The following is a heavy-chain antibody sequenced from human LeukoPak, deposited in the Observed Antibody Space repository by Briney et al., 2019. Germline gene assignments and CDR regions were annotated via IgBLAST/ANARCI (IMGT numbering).Heavy chain of an antibody. J-gene: IGHJ4*02. CDR3: ARGKDTGRQYNFDH. CDR2: INGSGGST. V-gene: IGHV3-23*01. CDR1: GFTFSNFG. D-gene: IGHD5-18*01. Sequence: GGSLRLSCAASGFTFSNFGMGWVRQAPGKGLECVSPINGSGGSTSYADFVKGRFTISRDNSKNTLYLQMNSLRPEDTAVYYCARGKDTGRQYNFDHWGQGILVTVAS.